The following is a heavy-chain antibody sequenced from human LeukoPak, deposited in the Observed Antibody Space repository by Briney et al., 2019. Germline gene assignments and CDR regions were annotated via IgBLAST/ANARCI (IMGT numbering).Heavy chain of an antibody. CDR1: GGSISRYY. D-gene: IGHD4-23*01. J-gene: IGHJ4*02. V-gene: IGHV4-59*01. CDR3: SRNHAGGHSHHCDY. CDR2: IFYSGST. Sequence: SSETLSLTCTVSGGSISRYYWSWIRQPPGKGLEWIGYIFYSGSTNYNPSLKSRITISLDTSKKQFSLKLSSVTAADTAVYYCSRNHAGGHSHHCDYWGQGTLVTVSS.